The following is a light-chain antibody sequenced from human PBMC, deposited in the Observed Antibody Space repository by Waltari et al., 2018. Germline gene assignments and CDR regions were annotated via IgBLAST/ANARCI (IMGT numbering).Light chain of an antibody. V-gene: IGKV3-20*01. CDR2: GAS. CDR3: QHYVRLPAT. Sequence: EILLTQSPGTLSLSPGDRAPLSCRASQSVTRALAWYQQKPGQAPRLLIYGASNRATGIPDRFSGSGSGTDFSLTISRLEPEDFAVYYCQHYVRLPATFGQGTKVEIK. J-gene: IGKJ1*01. CDR1: QSVTRA.